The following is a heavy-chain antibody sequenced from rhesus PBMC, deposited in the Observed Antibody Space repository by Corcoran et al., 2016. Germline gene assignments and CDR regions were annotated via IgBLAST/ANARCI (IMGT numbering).Heavy chain of an antibody. CDR2: IYGSSGST. J-gene: IGHJ4*01. D-gene: IGHD3-9*01. CDR3: ARNYEDDYGYFPLYY. Sequence: QVQLQESGPGLVKPSETLSLTCAVSGGSISSNYWSWIRQPPGKGLEWIGYIYGSSGSTYYNPTLKSRVTISTDTSNNQCSLKLSSVTAADTAVYYCARNYEDDYGYFPLYYWGQGVLVTVSS. CDR1: GGSISSNY. V-gene: IGHV4-160*01.